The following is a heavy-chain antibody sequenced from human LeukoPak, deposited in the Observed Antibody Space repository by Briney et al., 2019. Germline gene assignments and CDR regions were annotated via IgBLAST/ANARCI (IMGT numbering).Heavy chain of an antibody. Sequence: SETLSLTCTVSGGSFSSSDNYWGWIRQPPGKGLEWIASIYYSGTTYYNPSLKSRVTISEDTSKNQFSLRLSSVTAAGTAVYYCARDFKVDGSSGYYAFDIWGQGTMVTVSS. D-gene: IGHD3-22*01. CDR3: ARDFKVDGSSGYYAFDI. J-gene: IGHJ3*02. V-gene: IGHV4-39*07. CDR1: GGSFSSSDNY. CDR2: IYYSGTT.